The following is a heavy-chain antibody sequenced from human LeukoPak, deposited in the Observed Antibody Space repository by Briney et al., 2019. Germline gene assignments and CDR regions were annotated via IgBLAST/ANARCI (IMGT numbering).Heavy chain of an antibody. CDR1: GFTFSSYA. D-gene: IGHD3-10*01. J-gene: IGHJ4*02. Sequence: PGRSLRLSCAASGFTFSSYAMSWVRQAPGKGLEWVSAITGSGGSTYYADSVKGRFTISRDNSKNTLYLQMNSLRAEDTAVYYCAKDNYYVSGSYVDYWGQGTLVTVSS. CDR2: ITGSGGST. V-gene: IGHV3-23*01. CDR3: AKDNYYVSGSYVDY.